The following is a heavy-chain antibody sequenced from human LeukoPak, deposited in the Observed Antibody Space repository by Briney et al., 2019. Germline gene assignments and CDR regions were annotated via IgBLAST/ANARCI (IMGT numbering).Heavy chain of an antibody. CDR2: INHSGST. D-gene: IGHD3-22*01. J-gene: IGHJ4*02. CDR1: GASISSGGHY. Sequence: SETLSLTCTVSGASISSGGHYWSWIRQPPGKGLEWIGEINHSGSTNYNPSLKSRVTISVDTSKNQFSLKLSSVTAADTAVYYCARAGDTSGYSDYWGQGTLVTVSS. V-gene: IGHV4-34*01. CDR3: ARAGDTSGYSDY.